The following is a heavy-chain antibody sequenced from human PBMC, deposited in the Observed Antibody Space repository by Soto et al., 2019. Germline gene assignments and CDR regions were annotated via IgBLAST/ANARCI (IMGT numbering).Heavy chain of an antibody. CDR1: GYTFTSYA. CDR2: INAGNGNT. D-gene: IGHD6-13*01. J-gene: IGHJ4*02. CDR3: ARDVAAAGLDY. Sequence: QVQLVQSGAEVKKPGASVKVSCKASGYTFTSYAMHWVRQAPGQRLEWMGWINAGNGNTKYSEKFQGRVTITRDTSESTAYMELSSLRSEDTAVYYCARDVAAAGLDYWGQGTLVTVSS. V-gene: IGHV1-3*01.